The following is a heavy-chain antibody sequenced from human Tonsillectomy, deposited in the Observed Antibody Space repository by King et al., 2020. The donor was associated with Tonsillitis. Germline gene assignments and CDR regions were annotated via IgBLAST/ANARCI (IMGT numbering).Heavy chain of an antibody. J-gene: IGHJ4*02. Sequence: QLQLQESGPGVVKPSETLSLTCTVSGGSIRSSDHYWAWIRQPPGKGLEWIGYMDYSGTIFYNPSLKSRITISGGTSENRFSLKLSSVTAADTALYFCARYVSGSFDYWGQGALVTVSS. V-gene: IGHV4-39*01. CDR3: ARYVSGSFDY. D-gene: IGHD1-26*01. CDR1: GGSIRSSDHY. CDR2: MDYSGTI.